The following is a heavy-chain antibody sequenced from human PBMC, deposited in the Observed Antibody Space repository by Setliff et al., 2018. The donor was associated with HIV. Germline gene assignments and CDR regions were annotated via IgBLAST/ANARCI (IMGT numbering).Heavy chain of an antibody. D-gene: IGHD1-26*01. CDR1: GFTFSDYS. CDR2: IGGRFDT. J-gene: IGHJ4*02. Sequence: GGSLRLSCAASGFTFSDYSMNWVRQAPGKGLEWVSFIGGRFDTYYADSVKGRFTISRDNAKKSLYLQMNSLRADDTAVYFCARTRAPYFFDFWGQGAQVTVSS. CDR3: ARTRAPYFFDF. V-gene: IGHV3-48*01.